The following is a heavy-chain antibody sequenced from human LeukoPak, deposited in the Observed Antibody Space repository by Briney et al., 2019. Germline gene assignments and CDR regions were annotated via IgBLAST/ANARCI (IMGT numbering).Heavy chain of an antibody. CDR1: GFTVSSNS. CDR2: IYSDNT. Sequence: GGSLRLSCTVSGFTVSSNSMSWVRQAPGKGLEWVSFIYSDNTHYSDSVKGRFTISRDNSKNTLYLQMNSLRAEETAVYYCARCVMGDSGYDLDYWGQGTLVTVSS. D-gene: IGHD5-12*01. V-gene: IGHV3-53*01. CDR3: ARCVMGDSGYDLDY. J-gene: IGHJ4*02.